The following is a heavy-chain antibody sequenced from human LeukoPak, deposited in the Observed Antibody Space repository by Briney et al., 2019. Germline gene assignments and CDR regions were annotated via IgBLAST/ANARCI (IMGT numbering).Heavy chain of an antibody. CDR3: ARQSRSITMIVVVGLTSYYFDY. D-gene: IGHD3-22*01. V-gene: IGHV4-39*01. CDR1: GGSISSSSYY. J-gene: IGHJ4*02. Sequence: SETLSLSCSVSGGSISSSSYYWGWIRQPPGKGLEWIGSIYYSGSTYYNPSLKSRVTISVDTSKNQFSLKLSSVTAADTAVYYCARQSRSITMIVVVGLTSYYFDYWGQGTLVTVSS. CDR2: IYYSGST.